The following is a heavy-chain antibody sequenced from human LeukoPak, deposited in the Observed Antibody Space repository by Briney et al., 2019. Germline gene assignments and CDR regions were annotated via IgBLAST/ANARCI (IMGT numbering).Heavy chain of an antibody. CDR2: INAGNGNT. CDR1: GFTFISYD. D-gene: IGHD2-15*01. Sequence: VASVKVSCKASGFTFISYDMHWVRQAPGQRPEWMGWINAGNGNTKSSQKFQGRVTITRDTSASTVYMELSSLTSEDTALYYCARVTMSGRGFDYWGQGTQVTVSS. J-gene: IGHJ4*02. CDR3: ARVTMSGRGFDY. V-gene: IGHV1-3*01.